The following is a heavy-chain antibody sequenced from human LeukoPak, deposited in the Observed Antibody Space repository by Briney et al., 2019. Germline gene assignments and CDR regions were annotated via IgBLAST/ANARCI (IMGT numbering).Heavy chain of an antibody. CDR2: ISSSSSYI. Sequence: GGSLRLSCAASGFTFSSYSMNWVRQAPGKGLEWASSISSSSSYIYYADSVRGRFTISRDNAKNSLYLQMNSLRAEDTAVYYCASYYYYYYMDVWGKGTTVTVSS. CDR3: ASYYYYYYMDV. CDR1: GFTFSSYS. J-gene: IGHJ6*03. V-gene: IGHV3-21*01.